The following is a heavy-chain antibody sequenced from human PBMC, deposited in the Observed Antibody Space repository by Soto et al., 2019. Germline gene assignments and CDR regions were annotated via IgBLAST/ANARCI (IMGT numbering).Heavy chain of an antibody. CDR1: GFTFSGSA. CDR3: SKEGVYRCWYRDP. Sequence: VQLLESGGGLVQPGGSLRLSCAASGFTFSGSAMTWVRQAPGKWLEYVSSITSSGSEVFHAASVKGRFTMSRDNSKNKVYLQMNSLRAEDPAVYYCSKEGVYRCWYRDPWGRGALVTVSS. D-gene: IGHD6-13*01. CDR2: ITSSGSEV. V-gene: IGHV3-23*01. J-gene: IGHJ5*02.